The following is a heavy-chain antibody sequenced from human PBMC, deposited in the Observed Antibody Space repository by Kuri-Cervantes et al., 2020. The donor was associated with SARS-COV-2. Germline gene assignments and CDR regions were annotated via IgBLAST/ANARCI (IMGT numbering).Heavy chain of an antibody. D-gene: IGHD6-19*01. CDR1: GVTFTRDT. Sequence: SVKVSCKASGVTFTRDTINWVRQAPGQGLEWMGRIIPDLGVTNYARKFQGRVTITADKSTNTAYMDLNSLTSEDTAVYYCARDRSAWPFDYWGQGTRGT. J-gene: IGHJ4*02. V-gene: IGHV1-69*04. CDR3: ARDRSAWPFDY. CDR2: IIPDLGVT.